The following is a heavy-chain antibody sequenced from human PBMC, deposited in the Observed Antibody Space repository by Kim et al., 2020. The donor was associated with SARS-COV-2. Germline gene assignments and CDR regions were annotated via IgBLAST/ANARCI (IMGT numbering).Heavy chain of an antibody. CDR2: IYSGGSST. CDR1: GFTFSSYA. CDR3: AKEESDIVVVPAAHRYPFCFDY. V-gene: IGHV3-23*03. J-gene: IGHJ4*02. Sequence: GGSLRLSCAASGFTFSSYAMSWVRQAPGKGLEWVSVIYSGGSSTYYADSVKGRFTISRDNSKNTLYLQMNSLRAEDTAVYYCAKEESDIVVVPAAHRYPFCFDYWGQGTLVTVSS. D-gene: IGHD2-2*01.